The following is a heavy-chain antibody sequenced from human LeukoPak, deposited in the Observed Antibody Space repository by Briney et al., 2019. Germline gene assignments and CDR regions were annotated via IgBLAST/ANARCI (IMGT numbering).Heavy chain of an antibody. V-gene: IGHV3-48*01. Sequence: PGGSLRLSCAASGFTFSSYSMNWVRQAPGKGLEWVSYISSSSTIYYADSVKGRFTISRDNAKNSLYLQMNSLRAEDTAVYYCARGRVSAGWGQGTLVTVSS. CDR3: ARGRVSAG. D-gene: IGHD6-19*01. J-gene: IGHJ4*02. CDR2: ISSSSTI. CDR1: GFTFSSYS.